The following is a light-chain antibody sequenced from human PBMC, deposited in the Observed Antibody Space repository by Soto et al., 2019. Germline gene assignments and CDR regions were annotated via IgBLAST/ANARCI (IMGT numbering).Light chain of an antibody. J-gene: IGLJ1*01. V-gene: IGLV2-14*01. CDR2: EVS. CDR3: SSYTSSSTYV. Sequence: QSALTQPSSLSGSPGQSITISCTGTISDVGGYNYVSWYQQRPGKAPKLMIYEVSNRPSGVSNRFSGSKSGNTASLTISGLQAEDEADYYCSSYTSSSTYVFGTGTKVTVL. CDR1: ISDVGGYNY.